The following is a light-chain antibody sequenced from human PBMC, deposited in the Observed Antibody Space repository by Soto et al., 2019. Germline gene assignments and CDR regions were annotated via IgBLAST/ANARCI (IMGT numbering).Light chain of an antibody. J-gene: IGKJ4*01. CDR1: KRVSSSY. Sequence: EIVLTQSPGTLSLSPGERATLSCRASKRVSSSYLAWYQQKPGQAPRLLIYGASSRATGIPDRFSGSGSGTDFTLTISRLEPEDFAVYYCQQYGSSPLTFGGGTKVDIK. V-gene: IGKV3-20*01. CDR3: QQYGSSPLT. CDR2: GAS.